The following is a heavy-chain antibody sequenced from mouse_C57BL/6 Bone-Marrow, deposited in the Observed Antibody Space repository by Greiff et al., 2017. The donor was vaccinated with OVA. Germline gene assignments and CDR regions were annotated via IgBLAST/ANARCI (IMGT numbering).Heavy chain of an antibody. CDR3: GYYGKDY. D-gene: IGHD1-1*01. J-gene: IGHJ2*01. CDR2: IYPGSGST. V-gene: IGHV1-55*01. CDR1: GYTFTSDW. Sequence: QVQLKQPGAELVKPGASVKMSCTASGYTFTSDWITWVKQRPGQGLEWIGDIYPGSGSTNYNEKFKSKATLTVDTSSSTAYMQRSSLTSEDSAVYYCGYYGKDYWGQGTTLTVSS.